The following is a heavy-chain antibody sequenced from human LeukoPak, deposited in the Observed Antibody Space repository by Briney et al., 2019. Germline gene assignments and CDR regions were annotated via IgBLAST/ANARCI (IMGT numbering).Heavy chain of an antibody. CDR2: ISGSGDNT. V-gene: IGHV3-23*01. Sequence: PGGSLRLSCAASGFTFSSYAMSWVRQAPGKGLEWVSGISGSGDNTYYADSVKGRSTISRDNSKNTLYVQVNSLGTEDTAAYYCAKGSYYDSSGSFYFDYWGQGTLVTVSS. J-gene: IGHJ4*02. CDR3: AKGSYYDSSGSFYFDY. CDR1: GFTFSSYA. D-gene: IGHD3-22*01.